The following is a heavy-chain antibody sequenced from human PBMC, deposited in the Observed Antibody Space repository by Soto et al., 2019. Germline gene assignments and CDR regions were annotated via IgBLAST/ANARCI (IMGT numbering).Heavy chain of an antibody. V-gene: IGHV1-69*01. CDR3: ARQGRDPYYYYYYGMDV. Sequence: QVQLVQSGAEVKKPGSSVKVSCKASGGTFSSYAISWVRQAPGQGLEWRGGIIPVFGTANYAQKFQGRVTTTADESTSTAYMELSSLRSEDTAVYYFARQGRDPYYYYYYGMDVWGPGTTVTVSS. J-gene: IGHJ6*02. CDR1: GGTFSSYA. CDR2: IIPVFGTA.